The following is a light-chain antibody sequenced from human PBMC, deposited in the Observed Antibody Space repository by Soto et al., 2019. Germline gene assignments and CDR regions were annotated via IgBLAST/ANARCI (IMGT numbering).Light chain of an antibody. V-gene: IGKV1-33*01. CDR2: DGG. Sequence: DIQMTQSPSSLSASVGDRVTITCQASQDINKNLIWYQQKPGKAPKPLIYDGGDLETGVPSRFSGSGSGTGLTFTIGSLQSEDFATYYCQQYESLPLTFCQGTRLEIK. J-gene: IGKJ5*01. CDR3: QQYESLPLT. CDR1: QDINKN.